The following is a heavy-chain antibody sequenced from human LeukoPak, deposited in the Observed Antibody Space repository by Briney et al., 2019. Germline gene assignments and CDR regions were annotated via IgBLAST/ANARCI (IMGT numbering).Heavy chain of an antibody. D-gene: IGHD3-22*01. J-gene: IGHJ4*02. Sequence: GGSLRLSCTASGFTFSDYYMSWIRPAPEKGLEWAPYISPSGSNINYADSVKGRFTISRDNAKNSLYLQMNSLRAEDTAVYYCARIYDSTGYPFDQWGQGTPVTVSS. CDR3: ARIYDSTGYPFDQ. CDR1: GFTFSDYY. V-gene: IGHV3-11*01. CDR2: ISPSGSNI.